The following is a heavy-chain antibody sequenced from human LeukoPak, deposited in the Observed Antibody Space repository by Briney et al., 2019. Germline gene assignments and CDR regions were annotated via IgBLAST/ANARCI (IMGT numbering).Heavy chain of an antibody. CDR2: IYTSGST. Sequence: SETLSLTCTVSGGSISSGSYYWSWIRQPAGKGLEWIGRIYTSGSTNYNPSLKSRVTISVDTSKNQFSLKLSSVTAADTAVYYCARSPLYDILTGYPYYYFYMDVWGKGTTVTISS. CDR1: GGSISSGSYY. D-gene: IGHD3-9*01. J-gene: IGHJ6*03. V-gene: IGHV4-61*02. CDR3: ARSPLYDILTGYPYYYFYMDV.